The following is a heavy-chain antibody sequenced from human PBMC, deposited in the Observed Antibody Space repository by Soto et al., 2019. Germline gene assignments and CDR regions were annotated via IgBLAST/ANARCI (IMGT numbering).Heavy chain of an antibody. Sequence: GASVKVSCKASGYTFTSYAMHWVRQAPGQRLEWMGWINAGNGNTKYSQKFQGRVTITRDTSASTAYMELSSLRSEDTAVYYCASYNGSGRFYYYYYMDGWGKGTTVTVSS. CDR1: GYTFTSYA. D-gene: IGHD3-10*01. CDR3: ASYNGSGRFYYYYYMDG. J-gene: IGHJ6*03. V-gene: IGHV1-3*01. CDR2: INAGNGNT.